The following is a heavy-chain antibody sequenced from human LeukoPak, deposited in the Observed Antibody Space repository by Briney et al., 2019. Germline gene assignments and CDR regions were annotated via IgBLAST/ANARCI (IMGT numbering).Heavy chain of an antibody. V-gene: IGHV1-46*01. CDR1: GYTFTSYY. CDR2: INPSGGRT. J-gene: IGHJ5*02. CDR3: ARYPGIAAAGKGNWFDP. Sequence: SVKVSCKASGYTFTSYYMHWVRQAPGQGLEWMGIINPSGGRTSYAQKFQGRVTMTRDMSTSTVYMELSSLRSEDTAVYYCARYPGIAAAGKGNWFDPWGQGTLVTVSS. D-gene: IGHD6-13*01.